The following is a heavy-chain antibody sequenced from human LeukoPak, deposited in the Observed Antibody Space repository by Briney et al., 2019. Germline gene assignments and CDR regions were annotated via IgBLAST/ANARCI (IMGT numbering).Heavy chain of an antibody. CDR1: GFIFSSYW. CDR2: IKQDGSEI. J-gene: IGHJ3*02. Sequence: GGSLGLSCAASGFIFSSYWMSWVRQAPGKGLEWVANIKQDGSEIYYVDSVKGRFTISRDNAKNSLYLQMNSLRVEDTAVYYCARDKSGWFGENHAFDIWGQGTTVTVSA. CDR3: ARDKSGWFGENHAFDI. D-gene: IGHD3-10*01. V-gene: IGHV3-7*01.